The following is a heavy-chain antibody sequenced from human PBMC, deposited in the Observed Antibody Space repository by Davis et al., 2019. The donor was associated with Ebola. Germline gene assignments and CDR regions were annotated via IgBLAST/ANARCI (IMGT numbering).Heavy chain of an antibody. V-gene: IGHV3-48*04. CDR3: ARDFPPDYDFWSGYFGY. Sequence: GESLKISCAASGFMFRNYNMNWVRQAPGKGLEWVSYISSSGSTIYYADSVKGRFTISRDNAKNSLYLQMNSLRAEDTAVYYCARDFPPDYDFWSGYFGYWGQGTLVTVSS. CDR2: ISSSGSTI. J-gene: IGHJ4*02. CDR1: GFMFRNYN. D-gene: IGHD3-3*01.